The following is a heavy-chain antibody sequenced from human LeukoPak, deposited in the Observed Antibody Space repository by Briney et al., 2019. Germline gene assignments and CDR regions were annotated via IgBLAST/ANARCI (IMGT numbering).Heavy chain of an antibody. CDR2: IGGSGTRT. CDR3: AKDSHWILFDD. J-gene: IGHJ4*02. V-gene: IGHV3-23*01. Sequence: GGTLRLSCSASGFTFTTYGMNRVRQAPGKGLEWVSGIGGSGTRTYYADSVKGRFTISRDNSKNTLYLQMNSLRDEDTAVYYCAKDSHWILFDDWGQGTLVTVSS. CDR1: GFTFTTYG. D-gene: IGHD2-2*03.